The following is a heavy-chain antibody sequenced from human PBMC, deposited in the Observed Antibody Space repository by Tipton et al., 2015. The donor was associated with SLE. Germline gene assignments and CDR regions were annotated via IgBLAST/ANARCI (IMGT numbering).Heavy chain of an antibody. D-gene: IGHD1-26*01. V-gene: IGHV4-61*02. CDR2: IYGGGNT. Sequence: TLSLTCTVSGCSISSGSYYWSWIRQPAGKGLEWIGRIYGGGNTKYNPSLKSRITISQDTSKDQFSLRLTSVTAADTAVYYCARGYRGMDVWGQGTTVTV. CDR3: ARGYRGMDV. J-gene: IGHJ6*02. CDR1: GCSISSGSYY.